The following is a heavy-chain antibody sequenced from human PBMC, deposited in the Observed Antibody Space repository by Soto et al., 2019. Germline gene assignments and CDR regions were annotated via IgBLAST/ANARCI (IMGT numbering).Heavy chain of an antibody. CDR3: ARGPLGSNYYYYGMDV. CDR1: GGSISSGSYS. CDR2: IYHSGNTY. D-gene: IGHD7-27*01. Sequence: QLQLQESGSGLVKPSQTLSLTCAVSGGSISSGSYSWSWIRQPPGKGLEWMGYIYHSGNTYYYNPSLKSRVTMPVDRSKNQFSLKLSSVTAADTAVYFCARGPLGSNYYYYGMDVWGQGTTVTVSS. J-gene: IGHJ6*02. V-gene: IGHV4-30-2*01.